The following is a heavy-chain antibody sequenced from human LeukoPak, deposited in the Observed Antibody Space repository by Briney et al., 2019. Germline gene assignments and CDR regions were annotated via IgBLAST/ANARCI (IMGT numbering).Heavy chain of an antibody. CDR1: GFTFDDYA. CDR3: AKHRFESGGYRSTD. J-gene: IGHJ4*02. Sequence: GGSLRLSCAASGFTFDDYAMHWVRQAPGKGLAWVSTISGGSGSTYCADSVKGRFTISRDNSKNTLYPQMNSLRDEDTAVYYCAKHRFESGGYRSTDWGQGTLVTVSS. CDR2: ISGGSGST. V-gene: IGHV3-23*01. D-gene: IGHD3-22*01.